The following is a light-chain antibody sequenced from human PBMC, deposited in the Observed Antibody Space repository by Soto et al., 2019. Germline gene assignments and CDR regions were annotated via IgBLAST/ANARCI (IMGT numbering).Light chain of an antibody. CDR2: EVS. CDR3: SSYTSSSTLV. J-gene: IGLJ1*01. V-gene: IGLV2-14*01. CDR1: SSDVGGYNY. Sequence: QSALTHPASVSGSPGQSITISCTGTSSDVGGYNYVSWYQQHPGKAPKLMICEVSNRPSGVSNRFSGSKSGNTASLTISGLQAEDEADYYCSSYTSSSTLVFGTGTKVTVL.